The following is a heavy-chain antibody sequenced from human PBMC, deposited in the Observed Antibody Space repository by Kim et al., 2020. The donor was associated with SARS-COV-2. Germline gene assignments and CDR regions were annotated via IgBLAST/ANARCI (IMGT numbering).Heavy chain of an antibody. Sequence: TSYAQKFQGRVTMTRDTSTSTVYMELSSLRSEDTAVYYCARDESSGWTDWGQGTLVTVSS. J-gene: IGHJ4*02. D-gene: IGHD6-19*01. CDR2: T. CDR3: ARDESSGWTD. V-gene: IGHV1-46*01.